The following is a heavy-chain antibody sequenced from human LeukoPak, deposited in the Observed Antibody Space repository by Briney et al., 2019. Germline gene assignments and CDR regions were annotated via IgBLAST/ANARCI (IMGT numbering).Heavy chain of an antibody. V-gene: IGHV1-2*02. D-gene: IGHD2-15*01. Sequence: GASVKVSCKASGYTFTGYYMHWVRQAPGQGLEWMGWNNPNSGGTNYAQKFQGRVTMTRDTSISTAYMELSRLRSDDTAVYYCARVNIVVVVAATGYFDYSGQGTLVTVSS. J-gene: IGHJ4*02. CDR2: NNPNSGGT. CDR3: ARVNIVVVVAATGYFDY. CDR1: GYTFTGYY.